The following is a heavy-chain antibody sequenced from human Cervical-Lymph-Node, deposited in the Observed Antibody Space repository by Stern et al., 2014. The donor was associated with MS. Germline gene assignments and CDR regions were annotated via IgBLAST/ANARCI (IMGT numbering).Heavy chain of an antibody. V-gene: IGHV1-46*03. Sequence: VQLVESGAEVKKPGASVKVSCKASGNTFTSYYMHWVRQAPGQGLEWMGIINPSGGSTSYATKFQGRATMTRDQSTSTVYIEPRSLRSEDTAVYYCARVGATGGWWFDPWGQGTLVTVSS. CDR3: ARVGATGGWWFDP. CDR2: INPSGGST. D-gene: IGHD1-26*01. J-gene: IGHJ5*02. CDR1: GNTFTSYY.